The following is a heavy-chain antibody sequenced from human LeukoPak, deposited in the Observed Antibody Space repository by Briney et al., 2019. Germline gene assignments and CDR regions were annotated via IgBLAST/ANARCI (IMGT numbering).Heavy chain of an antibody. CDR2: TYYSGST. D-gene: IGHD1-26*01. V-gene: IGHV4-59*01. CDR3: AKDWELGS. Sequence: KPSETLSLTCSVSGASINSYYWNWIRQPPGKGLEWIGNTYYSGSTNYSPSLSSRVTISLDTSKNQFSLKMTSVTAADTAVYYCAKDWELGSWGQGTLVTISS. CDR1: GASINSYY. J-gene: IGHJ5*02.